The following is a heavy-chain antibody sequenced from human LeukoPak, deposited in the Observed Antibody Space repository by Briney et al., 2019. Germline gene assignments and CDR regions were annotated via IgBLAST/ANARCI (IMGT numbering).Heavy chain of an antibody. CDR2: IYYSGST. V-gene: IGHV4-59*01. CDR3: AREGTDQYYYYYMDV. Sequence: SETLSLTCTVSGGSISSYYWSWIRQPPGKGLEWIGHIYYSGSTNYNPSLKSRVTISLDTSKNQLSLKLSSVTAADTAVYYCAREGTDQYYYYYMDVWGKGTTVTVSS. CDR1: GGSISSYY. D-gene: IGHD3-10*01. J-gene: IGHJ6*03.